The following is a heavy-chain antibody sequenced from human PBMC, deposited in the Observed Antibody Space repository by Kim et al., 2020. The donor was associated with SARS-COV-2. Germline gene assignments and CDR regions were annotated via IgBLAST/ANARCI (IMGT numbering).Heavy chain of an antibody. Sequence: GGSLRLSCAASRFTFSDYAMTWVRQAPGKGLEWVSTISANGDSAYYADSVEGRFTVSRDNSKNTLYLQMNSLRAEDTAVYYCAKDFRRVGCSIATCYSIPFDYWGQGALVSVSS. CDR1: RFTFSDYA. V-gene: IGHV3-23*01. D-gene: IGHD2-2*01. CDR2: ISANGDSA. CDR3: AKDFRRVGCSIATCYSIPFDY. J-gene: IGHJ4*02.